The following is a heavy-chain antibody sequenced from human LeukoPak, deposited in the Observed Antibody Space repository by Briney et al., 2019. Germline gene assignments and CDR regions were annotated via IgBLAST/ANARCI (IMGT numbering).Heavy chain of an antibody. CDR3: ARGPPESTSSDY. CDR1: GYTFSSYD. Sequence: ASVKVSCKASGYTFSSYDINWVRQATGQGLKWLGWMNPNTTNTGYAQNFQGRVTMTSDTPMNTACMELRSLTSEDTGVYYCARGPPESTSSDYWGQGTLVIVSS. CDR2: MNPNTTNT. D-gene: IGHD2-2*01. V-gene: IGHV1-8*01. J-gene: IGHJ4*02.